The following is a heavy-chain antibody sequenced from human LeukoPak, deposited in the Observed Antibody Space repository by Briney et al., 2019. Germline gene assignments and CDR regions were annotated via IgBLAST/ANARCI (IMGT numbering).Heavy chain of an antibody. J-gene: IGHJ4*02. CDR2: IYTGGNT. V-gene: IGHV3-66*01. CDR3: ARGQIDLLRNYFDS. CDR1: GFIVSHKY. Sequence: SGGSLRLSCAASGFIVSHKYMAWVRQAPGKGLEWLSIIYTGGNTVSAESVKGRFIISRDNSRNTVHLQMNRLRDDDTAVYYCARGQIDLLRNYFDSWGPGTLVAVSA. D-gene: IGHD3-22*01.